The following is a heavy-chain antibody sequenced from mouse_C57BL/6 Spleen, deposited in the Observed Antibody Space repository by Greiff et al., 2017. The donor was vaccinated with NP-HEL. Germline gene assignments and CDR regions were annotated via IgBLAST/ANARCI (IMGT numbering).Heavy chain of an antibody. CDR1: GYTFTSYW. V-gene: IGHV1-55*01. Sequence: QVQLKESGAELVKPGASVKMSCKASGYTFTSYWITWVKQRPGQGLEWIGDIYPGSGSTNYNEKFKSKATLTVDTSSSTAYMQLSSLTSEDSAVYYCARDDDYPLAYWGQGTLFTVSA. J-gene: IGHJ3*01. CDR3: ARDDDYPLAY. D-gene: IGHD2-3*01. CDR2: IYPGSGST.